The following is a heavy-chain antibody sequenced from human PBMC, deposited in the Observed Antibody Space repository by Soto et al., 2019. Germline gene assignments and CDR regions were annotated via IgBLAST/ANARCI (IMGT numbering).Heavy chain of an antibody. J-gene: IGHJ6*02. CDR2: ISYDGSNK. CDR3: AKDRSIRLWFGGHGMDV. V-gene: IGHV3-30*18. Sequence: QVQLVESGGGVVQPGRSLRLSCAASGFTFSSYGMHWVRQAPGKGLEWVAVISYDGSNKYYADSVKGRFTISRDNSKNTLYLQMNSLRAEDTAVYYCAKDRSIRLWFGGHGMDVCGQGTTVTVSS. CDR1: GFTFSSYG. D-gene: IGHD3-10*01.